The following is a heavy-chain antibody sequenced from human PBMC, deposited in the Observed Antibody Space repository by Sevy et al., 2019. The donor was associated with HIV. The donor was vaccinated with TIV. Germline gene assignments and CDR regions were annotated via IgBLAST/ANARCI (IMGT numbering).Heavy chain of an antibody. CDR3: ARGADYFDSSGANFEY. D-gene: IGHD3-22*01. Sequence: GGSLRLSCAASGFSFSNYGMHWVRQAPGKGLEWVALIWYDGGSKYYADSVKGRLTISRDNSKNTLSLQMNSLRAEDTAVSYCARGADYFDSSGANFEYWGQGTLVTVSS. CDR2: IWYDGGSK. CDR1: GFSFSNYG. J-gene: IGHJ4*02. V-gene: IGHV3-33*01.